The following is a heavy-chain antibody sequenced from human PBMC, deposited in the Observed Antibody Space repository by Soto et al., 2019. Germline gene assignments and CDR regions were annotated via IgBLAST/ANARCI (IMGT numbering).Heavy chain of an antibody. CDR2: TYYRSKWYN. V-gene: IGHV6-1*01. CDR3: ARSLLAYCGGDCYSDSDY. D-gene: IGHD2-21*02. CDR1: GDSVSSNSAA. Sequence: SQTLSLTCAISGDSVSSNSAAWNWIRQSPSRGLEWLGRTYYRSKWYNDYAVSVKSRITINPDTSKNQFSLQLNSVTPEDTAVYYCARSLLAYCGGDCYSDSDYWGKGTPVTTSS. J-gene: IGHJ4*02.